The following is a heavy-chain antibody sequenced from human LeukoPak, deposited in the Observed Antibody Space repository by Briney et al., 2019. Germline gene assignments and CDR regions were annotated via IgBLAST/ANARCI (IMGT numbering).Heavy chain of an antibody. D-gene: IGHD6-13*01. CDR3: ARGVYIAAAQYGY. Sequence: SETLSLTCTVSGGSISSYYWSWVRQPPGKGLEWIGYIYYSGTTNYNPSLKSRVTTSVDTSKNQFSLKLSSVTAADTAVYYCARGVYIAAAQYGYWGQGTLVTVSS. J-gene: IGHJ4*02. CDR1: GGSISSYY. CDR2: IYYSGTT. V-gene: IGHV4-59*01.